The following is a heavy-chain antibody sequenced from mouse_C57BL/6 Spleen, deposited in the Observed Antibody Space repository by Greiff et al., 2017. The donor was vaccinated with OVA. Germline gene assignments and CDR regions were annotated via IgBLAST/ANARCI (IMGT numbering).Heavy chain of an antibody. CDR2: IRSKSSNYAT. CDR1: GFTFNTYA. CDR3: VRDGQTAQISQYYAMDY. Sequence: EVQLVESGGGLVQPKGSLKLSCAASGFTFNTYAMHWVRQAPGKGLEWVARIRSKSSNYATYYADSVKDRFTISRDDSQSMLYLQMNNLKTEDTAMYYCVRDGQTAQISQYYAMDYWGQGASVTVSS. J-gene: IGHJ4*01. D-gene: IGHD3-2*01. V-gene: IGHV10-3*01.